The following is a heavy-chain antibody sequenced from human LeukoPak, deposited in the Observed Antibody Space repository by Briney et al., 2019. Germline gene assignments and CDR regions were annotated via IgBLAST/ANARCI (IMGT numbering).Heavy chain of an antibody. V-gene: IGHV4-39*01. D-gene: IGHD1-26*01. Sequence: PSETLSLTCTVSGGSISSSSYYWGWIRQPPGKGLEWIGSIYYSGSTYYNPSLKSRVTISVDTSKNQFSLKLSSVTAADTAVYYCASCGPPPLYYFDYWGQGTLVTVSS. CDR3: ASCGPPPLYYFDY. CDR1: GGSISSSSYY. J-gene: IGHJ4*02. CDR2: IYYSGST.